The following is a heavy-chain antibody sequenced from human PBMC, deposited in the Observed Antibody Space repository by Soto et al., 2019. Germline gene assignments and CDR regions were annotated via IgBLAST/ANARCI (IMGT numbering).Heavy chain of an antibody. CDR2: ISTYDGNT. D-gene: IGHD2-15*01. CDR3: AKDRGRSCIGGTCPFDY. CDR1: GYSFTIYG. J-gene: IGHJ4*02. V-gene: IGHV1-18*01. Sequence: GASVKVSCKASGYSFTIYGITWVRQAPGQGLEWMGWISTYDGNTYYAQNFQGRVSMARDTSTSTAYMELRSLRSDDTAVYYCAKDRGRSCIGGTCPFDYWGQGTLVTVSS.